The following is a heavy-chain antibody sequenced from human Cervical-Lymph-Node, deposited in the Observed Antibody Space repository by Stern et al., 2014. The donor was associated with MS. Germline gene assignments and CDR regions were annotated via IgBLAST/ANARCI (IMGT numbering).Heavy chain of an antibody. V-gene: IGHV1-69*01. CDR3: ARSLYSSSWYYGMDV. CDR1: GGTFSSYA. D-gene: IGHD6-13*01. J-gene: IGHJ6*02. CDR2: IIPIFGTA. Sequence: VQLVQSGAEVKKPGSSVKVSCKASGGTFSSYAISWVRQAPGQGLEWMGGIIPIFGTANYAQKFHGRVTITADESTSTAYRELSSLRSEDTAVYYCARSLYSSSWYYGMDVWGQGTTVTVSS.